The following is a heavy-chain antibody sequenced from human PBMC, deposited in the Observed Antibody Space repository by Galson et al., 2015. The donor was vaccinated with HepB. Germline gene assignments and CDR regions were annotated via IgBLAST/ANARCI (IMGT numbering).Heavy chain of an antibody. CDR2: FDPEDGET. V-gene: IGHV1-24*01. D-gene: IGHD6-13*01. CDR1: GYTLTELS. Sequence: SVKVSCKVSGYTLTELSMHWVRHAPGKGLEWMGGFDPEDGETIYAQKFQGRVTMTEDTSTDTAYMELSSLRSEDTAVYYCATAWGHSSSWYNWFDPWGQGTLVTVSS. CDR3: ATAWGHSSSWYNWFDP. J-gene: IGHJ5*02.